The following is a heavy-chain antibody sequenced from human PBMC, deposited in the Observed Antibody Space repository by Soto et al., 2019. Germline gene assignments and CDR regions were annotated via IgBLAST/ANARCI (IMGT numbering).Heavy chain of an antibody. CDR1: GFTFSSFA. D-gene: IGHD3-16*02. CDR3: ARGPSEYIWGSYLRYCDS. J-gene: IGHJ4*02. CDR2: ISGSSGHT. Sequence: EVQLLESGGGLVQPGGSLRLSCAASGFTFSSFAMNWVRQAPGKGLEWVSAISGSSGHTYYADSVKGRFIISWDNSKNTLYLQMDSLSADDTAVYYCARGPSEYIWGSYLRYCDSWGQGSLVTVSS. V-gene: IGHV3-23*01.